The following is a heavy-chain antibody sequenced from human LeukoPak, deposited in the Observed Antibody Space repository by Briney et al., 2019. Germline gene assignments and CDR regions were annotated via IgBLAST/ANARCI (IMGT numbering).Heavy chain of an antibody. J-gene: IGHJ2*01. CDR1: GIIFSNYA. Sequence: GGSLRLSCAASGIIFSNYAMHWVRQGPGKGLECISTISSDGGSTYYANSVKGRFTISRDNSKNTLYLQLGSLRAEDMAVYYCARGRQGAKTRYFDLWGRGTRVTVSS. CDR2: ISSDGGST. V-gene: IGHV3-64*01. D-gene: IGHD1-26*01. CDR3: ARGRQGAKTRYFDL.